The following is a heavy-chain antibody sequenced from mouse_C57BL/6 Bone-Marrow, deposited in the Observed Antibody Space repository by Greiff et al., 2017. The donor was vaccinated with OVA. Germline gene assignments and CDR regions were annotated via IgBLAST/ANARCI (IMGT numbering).Heavy chain of an antibody. D-gene: IGHD1-1*01. V-gene: IGHV1-18*01. CDR1: GYTFTDYN. J-gene: IGHJ1*03. Sequence: VQLQQSGPELVKPGASVKIPCKASGYTFTDYNMDWVKQSHGKSLEWIGDINPNNGGTIYNQKFKGKATLTVDKSSSTAYMELRSLTSEDTAVYYCARREFITTTEGYFDVWGTGTTVTVSS. CDR3: ARREFITTTEGYFDV. CDR2: INPNNGGT.